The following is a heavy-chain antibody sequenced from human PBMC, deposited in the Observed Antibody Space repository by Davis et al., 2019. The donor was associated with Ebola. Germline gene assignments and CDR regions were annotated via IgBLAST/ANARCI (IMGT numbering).Heavy chain of an antibody. V-gene: IGHV4-4*07. CDR3: ARDLGEVVPAAIPGNYGMDV. J-gene: IGHJ6*04. D-gene: IGHD2-2*02. CDR2: IYTSGST. CDR1: GGSISSYY. Sequence: SETLSLTCTVSGGSISSYYWSWIRQPAGKGLEWIGRIYTSGSTNYNPSLKSRVTMSVDTSKNQFSLKLSSVTAADTAVYYCARDLGEVVPAAIPGNYGMDVWGKGTTVTVSS.